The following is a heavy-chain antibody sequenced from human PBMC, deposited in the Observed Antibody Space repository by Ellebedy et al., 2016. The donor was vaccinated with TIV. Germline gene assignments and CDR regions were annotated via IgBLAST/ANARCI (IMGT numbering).Heavy chain of an antibody. V-gene: IGHV4-59*01. CDR1: GGSISSYY. CDR3: ARVIGSGGWYLGEPFDP. J-gene: IGHJ5*02. Sequence: MPSETLSLTCTVSGGSISSYYWSWIRQPPGKGLEWIGYIYYSGSTNYNPSLKSRVTISVDTSKNQFSLKLSSVTAADTAVYYCARVIGSGGWYLGEPFDPWGQGTLVTVSS. D-gene: IGHD6-19*01. CDR2: IYYSGST.